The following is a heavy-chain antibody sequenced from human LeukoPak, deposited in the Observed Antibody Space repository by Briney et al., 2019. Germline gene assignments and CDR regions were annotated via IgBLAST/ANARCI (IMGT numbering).Heavy chain of an antibody. CDR1: GYTFTGYY. Sequence: GASVKVSCKASGYTFTGYYMHWVRQAPGQGLEWMGWINPNSGGTNYAQKFQGRVTMTRDTSISTAYMELSRLRSDDTAVYYCARGRGRIAAAGRAQFDPWGQGTLVTVSS. J-gene: IGHJ5*02. CDR3: ARGRGRIAAAGRAQFDP. CDR2: INPNSGGT. D-gene: IGHD6-13*01. V-gene: IGHV1-2*02.